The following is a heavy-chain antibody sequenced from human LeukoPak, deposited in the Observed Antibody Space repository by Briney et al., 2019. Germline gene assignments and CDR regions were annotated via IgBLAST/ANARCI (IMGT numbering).Heavy chain of an antibody. CDR1: GFTFSCYG. CDR3: ARDRHKYNYDSGGYPPY. V-gene: IGHV3-23*01. Sequence: GGSLRLSCAASGFTFSCYGMSWVRQAPGKGLEWVSSISGSGSSTYYADSVKGRFTISRDNSKNTLYLQMNTLRAEDTAVYYCARDRHKYNYDSGGYPPYWGQGTLVTVSS. J-gene: IGHJ4*02. D-gene: IGHD3-22*01. CDR2: ISGSGSST.